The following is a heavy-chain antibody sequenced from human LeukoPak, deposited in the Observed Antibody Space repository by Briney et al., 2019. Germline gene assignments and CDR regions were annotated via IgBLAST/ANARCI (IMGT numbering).Heavy chain of an antibody. V-gene: IGHV4-34*01. J-gene: IGHJ4*02. Sequence: SETLSLTCAVYGGSFSGYYWSWIRQPPGKGLEWIGEINHSGSTNYNPSLKSRVTISVDTSKNQSSLKLSSVTAADTAVYYCALSIAARAVIGYWGQGTLVTVSS. D-gene: IGHD6-6*01. CDR3: ALSIAARAVIGY. CDR2: INHSGST. CDR1: GGSFSGYY.